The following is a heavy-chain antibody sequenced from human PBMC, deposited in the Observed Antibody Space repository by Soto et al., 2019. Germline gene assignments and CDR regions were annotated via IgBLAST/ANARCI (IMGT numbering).Heavy chain of an antibody. CDR2: IYSGGST. V-gene: IGHV3-53*01. J-gene: IGHJ6*02. D-gene: IGHD2-15*01. CDR3: ARENYSAYYYYYGMDV. CDR1: GFTVSSNY. Sequence: GSLRLSCAASGFTVSSNYMSWVRQAPGKGLEWVSVIYSGGSTYYADSVKGRFTISRDNSKNTLYLQMNSLRAEDTAVYYCARENYSAYYYYYGMDVWGQGTTVTVSS.